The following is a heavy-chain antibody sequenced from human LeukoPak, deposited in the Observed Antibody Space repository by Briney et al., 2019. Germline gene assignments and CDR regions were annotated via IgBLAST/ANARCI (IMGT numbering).Heavy chain of an antibody. V-gene: IGHV1-2*04. J-gene: IGHJ4*02. CDR2: INPNSGGT. Sequence: ASVKVSCKASGYTFTGYYMHWVRQAPGQGLEWMGWINPNSGGTNHAQKFQGWVTMTRDTSISTAYMELSRLRSDDTAVYYCARGPPGSIDGGGVFDYWGQGTLVTVSS. CDR1: GYTFTGYY. D-gene: IGHD2-15*01. CDR3: ARGPPGSIDGGGVFDY.